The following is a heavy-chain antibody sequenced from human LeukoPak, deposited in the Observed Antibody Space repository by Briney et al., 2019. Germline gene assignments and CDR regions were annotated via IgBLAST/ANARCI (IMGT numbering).Heavy chain of an antibody. D-gene: IGHD3-3*02. CDR1: GGSISSSNW. CDR3: ASQHFDYIYYYMDV. CDR2: IYYSGST. V-gene: IGHV4-39*01. Sequence: PSETLSLTCAVSGGSISSSNWWSWVRQPPGKGLEWIGSIYYSGSTYYNPSLKSRVTISVGTSKNQFSLKLSSVTAADTAVYYCASQHFDYIYYYMDVWGKGTTVTVSS. J-gene: IGHJ6*03.